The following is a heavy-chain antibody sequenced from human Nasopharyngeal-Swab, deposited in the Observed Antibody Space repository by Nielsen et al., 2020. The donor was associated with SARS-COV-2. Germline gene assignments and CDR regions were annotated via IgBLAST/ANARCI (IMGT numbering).Heavy chain of an antibody. V-gene: IGHV3-21*01. CDR1: GFTFSSYS. CDR3: ARHYYDSSGSTSADYHYYYMDV. J-gene: IGHJ6*03. D-gene: IGHD3-22*01. Sequence: GESLKISCAASGFTFSSYSMNWVRQAPGKGLEWVSSIRSSSSYIDYADSVKVRFTISRDNAKNSLYLQMNSLRAEDTAVYYCARHYYDSSGSTSADYHYYYMDVWGKGTTVTVSS. CDR2: IRSSSSYI.